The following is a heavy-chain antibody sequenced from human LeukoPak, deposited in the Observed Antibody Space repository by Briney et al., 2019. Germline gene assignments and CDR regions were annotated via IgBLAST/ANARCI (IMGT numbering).Heavy chain of an antibody. CDR1: GYIFTSYY. D-gene: IGHD4-11*01. V-gene: IGHV1-2*02. Sequence: ASVKVSCKASGYIFTSYYIHWVRQAPGQGLEWMGWINPNSGGTNYVQKYQGSVTMTSDTSISTAYMELRRLRSDDTAVYYCARDPHSNYFDYWGQGTLVTVSS. J-gene: IGHJ4*02. CDR2: INPNSGGT. CDR3: ARDPHSNYFDY.